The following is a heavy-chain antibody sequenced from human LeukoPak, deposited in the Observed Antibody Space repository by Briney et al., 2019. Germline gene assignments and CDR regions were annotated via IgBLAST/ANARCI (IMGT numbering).Heavy chain of an antibody. D-gene: IGHD6-6*01. CDR1: GASISTSY. Sequence: SETLSLTCTVSGASISTSYWSWIRQPAGKGLEWLGRIYSSGSTNYNPSLKSRVTMSVETSKKQFSLKLSSVTAADTAVYYCARVTYSSSSMSLDAFDIWGQGTMVTVSS. CDR3: ARVTYSSSSMSLDAFDI. J-gene: IGHJ3*02. CDR2: IYSSGST. V-gene: IGHV4-4*07.